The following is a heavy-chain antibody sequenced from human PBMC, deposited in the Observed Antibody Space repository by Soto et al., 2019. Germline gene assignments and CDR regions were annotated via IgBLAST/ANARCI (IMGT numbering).Heavy chain of an antibody. CDR2: IYDSGST. Sequence: QLQLQESGSGLVKPSQTLSLTCAVSGGSISSGGYSCNWIRQPPGKGLEWIGYIYDSGSTYYNPSLKCPVTISVDSSKTQCSLKLSSVTAADTAVYYCARGMTTVTTFDYWGQGTLVTVSS. CDR1: GGSISSGGYS. CDR3: ARGMTTVTTFDY. V-gene: IGHV4-30-2*01. J-gene: IGHJ4*02. D-gene: IGHD4-17*01.